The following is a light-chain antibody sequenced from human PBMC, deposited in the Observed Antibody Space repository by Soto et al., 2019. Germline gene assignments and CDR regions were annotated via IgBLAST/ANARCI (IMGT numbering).Light chain of an antibody. Sequence: QSALTQPASVSGSPGQSITISCTGTSSDVGGYKYVSWYQQHPDKAPKLIIFEVSNRPSGISSRFSGSKSGNTASLTISGLQAEDEADYYCASYTSSSTSVIFGRGTKVTDL. J-gene: IGLJ2*01. CDR3: ASYTSSSTSVI. CDR1: SSDVGGYKY. CDR2: EVS. V-gene: IGLV2-14*01.